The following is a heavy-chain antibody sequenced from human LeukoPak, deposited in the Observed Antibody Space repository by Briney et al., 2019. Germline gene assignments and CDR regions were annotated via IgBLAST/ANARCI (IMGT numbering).Heavy chain of an antibody. CDR3: VRENHGSFDY. D-gene: IGHD1-14*01. V-gene: IGHV3-21*01. Sequence: GGSLRLSCAASGFSFSTYYVSCVRQAPGKGLEWVSCISSSSTYIYYADSVRGRFAISRDNAKNSLYLQMNSLRADDTAVYYCVRENHGSFDYWGQGSLVTVSS. CDR1: GFSFSTYY. J-gene: IGHJ4*02. CDR2: ISSSSTYI.